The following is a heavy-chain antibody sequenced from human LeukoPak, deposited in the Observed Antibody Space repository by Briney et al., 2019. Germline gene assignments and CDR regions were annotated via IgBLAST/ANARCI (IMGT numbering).Heavy chain of an antibody. CDR1: GGSISSSNW. CDR2: IYHSGGT. J-gene: IGHJ4*02. D-gene: IGHD3-10*01. CDR3: ARKPTELWFGELASTYYFDY. V-gene: IGHV4-4*02. Sequence: SETLSLTCAVSGGSISSSNWWSWVRQPPGKGLEWIGEIYHSGGTNYNPPLKSRVTISVDKSKNQFSLKLSSVTAADTAVYYCARKPTELWFGELASTYYFDYWGQGTLVTVSS.